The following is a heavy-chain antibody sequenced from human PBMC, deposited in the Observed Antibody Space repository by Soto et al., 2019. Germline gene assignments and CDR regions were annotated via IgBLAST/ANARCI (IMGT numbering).Heavy chain of an antibody. Sequence: GGSLRLSCAASGFTFSDYYMSWIRQAPGKGLEWVSYISSSSSYTNYADSVKGRFTISRDNAKNSLYLQMNSLRAEDTAVYYCARDYSYYFGGYFQHWGQGTLVTVSS. CDR3: ARDYSYYFGGYFQH. CDR1: GFTFSDYY. J-gene: IGHJ1*01. D-gene: IGHD3-22*01. V-gene: IGHV3-11*06. CDR2: ISSSSSYT.